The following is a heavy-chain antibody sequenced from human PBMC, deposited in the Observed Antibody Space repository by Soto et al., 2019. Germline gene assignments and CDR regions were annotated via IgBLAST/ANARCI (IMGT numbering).Heavy chain of an antibody. CDR3: TKDRATHRNY. D-gene: IGHD5-12*01. J-gene: IGHJ4*02. V-gene: IGHV3-33*06. CDR1: GFTFSSYG. Sequence: SLRLSCAASGFTFSSYGMHWVRQAPGKGLEWVAVIWYDGSNKYYADSVKGRFTISRDNSKNTLYLQMNSLRIEDTAVYYCTKDRATHRNYWGQGTLVTVSS. CDR2: IWYDGSNK.